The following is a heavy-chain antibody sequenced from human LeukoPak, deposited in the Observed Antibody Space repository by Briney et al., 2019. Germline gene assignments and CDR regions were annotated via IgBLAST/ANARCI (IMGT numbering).Heavy chain of an antibody. CDR1: GFTFSSYW. CDR2: INSDGSST. V-gene: IGHV3-74*01. J-gene: IGHJ4*02. Sequence: GGSLRLSCAASGFTFSSYWMHWVRQAPGKGLVWVSRINSDGSSTSYADSVKGRFTISRDNTKNTLYLQMNSLRAEDTAVYYCATSPRGRDGYNFGYWGQGTLVTVSS. CDR3: ATSPRGRDGYNFGY. D-gene: IGHD5-24*01.